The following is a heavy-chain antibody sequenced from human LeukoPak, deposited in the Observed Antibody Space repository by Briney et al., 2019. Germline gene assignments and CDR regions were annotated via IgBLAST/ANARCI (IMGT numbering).Heavy chain of an antibody. J-gene: IGHJ5*02. CDR1: AGSVSSYY. Sequence: SETLSLTCTVSAGSVSSYYWSWIRQPPGKGLEWIGYIYYSGSTNYNPSLKSRVTISVDTSKNQFSLKLSSVTAADTAVYYCARSGPGWFDPWGQGTLVTVSS. D-gene: IGHD6-25*01. CDR3: ARSGPGWFDP. V-gene: IGHV4-59*02. CDR2: IYYSGST.